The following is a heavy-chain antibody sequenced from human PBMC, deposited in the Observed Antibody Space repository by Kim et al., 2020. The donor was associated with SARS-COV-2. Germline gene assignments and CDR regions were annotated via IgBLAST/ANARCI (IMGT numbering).Heavy chain of an antibody. Sequence: SETLSLTCTVSGGSISSSSNHWGWIRQPPGKGLEWIGSIYYSGSTYYNPSLKSRVTISVDTSKNQFSLKLSSVTAADTAVYYCARYTDETYYYDSSGYYAFDIWGQGTMVTVSS. CDR2: IYYSGST. V-gene: IGHV4-39*01. D-gene: IGHD3-22*01. J-gene: IGHJ3*02. CDR3: ARYTDETYYYDSSGYYAFDI. CDR1: GGSISSSSNH.